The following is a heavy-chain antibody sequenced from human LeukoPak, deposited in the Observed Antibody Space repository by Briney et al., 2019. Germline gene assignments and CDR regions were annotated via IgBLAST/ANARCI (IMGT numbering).Heavy chain of an antibody. V-gene: IGHV1-18*01. J-gene: IGHJ3*02. CDR3: ARDFDYDFWSGYYPLDAFDI. Sequence: GASVKVSCKASGYTFTSYSISWVRQAPGQGLEWMGWISAYNGDTNYAQKLQGRVTMTTDTSTSTAYMELRSLRSDDTAVYYCARDFDYDFWSGYYPLDAFDIWGQGTMVTVSS. CDR1: GYTFTSYS. D-gene: IGHD3-3*01. CDR2: ISAYNGDT.